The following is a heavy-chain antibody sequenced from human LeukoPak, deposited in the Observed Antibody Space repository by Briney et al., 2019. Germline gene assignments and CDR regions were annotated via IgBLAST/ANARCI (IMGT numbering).Heavy chain of an antibody. CDR3: LRGDRRDN. V-gene: IGHV3-21*06. CDR2: ISGSGGYT. CDR1: GFTFSSYS. Sequence: PGGSLRLSCAASGFTFSSYSMSWVRQAPGKGLEWVSAISGSGGYTFYADSVKGRFIISRDNAKNSLYLQMNSLRVEDTAVYYCLRGDRRDNWGQGTLVTVSS. J-gene: IGHJ4*02.